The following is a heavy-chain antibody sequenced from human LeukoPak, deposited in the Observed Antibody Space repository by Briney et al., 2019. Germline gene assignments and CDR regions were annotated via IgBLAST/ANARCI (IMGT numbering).Heavy chain of an antibody. CDR3: ARDDLYYDILTGYHEYYFDY. J-gene: IGHJ4*02. CDR1: GGSISSYY. V-gene: IGHV4-4*07. D-gene: IGHD3-9*01. Sequence: SETLSLTCTVSGGSISSYYWSWIRQPPGKGLEWIGRIYTSGSANYNPSLKSRVTMSVDTSKNQFSLKLSSVTAADTAVYYCARDDLYYDILTGYHEYYFDYWGQGTLVTVSS. CDR2: IYTSGSA.